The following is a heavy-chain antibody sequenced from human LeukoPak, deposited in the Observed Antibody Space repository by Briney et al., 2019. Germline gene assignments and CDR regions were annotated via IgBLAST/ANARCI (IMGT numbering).Heavy chain of an antibody. CDR3: ARVDGRFGEFADYFDY. CDR2: IKQDGSEK. V-gene: IGHV3-7*01. D-gene: IGHD3-10*01. CDR1: GFTFSSYW. J-gene: IGHJ4*02. Sequence: PGGYLRLSCAASGFTFSSYWMSWVRQAPGKGLEWVANIKQDGSEKYYVDSVKGRFTISRDNAKNSLYLQMNSLRAEDTAVYYCARVDGRFGEFADYFDYWGQGTLVTVSS.